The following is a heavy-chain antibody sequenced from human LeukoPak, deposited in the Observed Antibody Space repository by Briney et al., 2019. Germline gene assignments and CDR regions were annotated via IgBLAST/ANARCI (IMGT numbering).Heavy chain of an antibody. CDR3: ARPLSSGWYWVLDY. V-gene: IGHV1-2*02. CDR2: INPNSGGT. J-gene: IGHJ4*02. Sequence: ASVKVSCKASGYTFTGYYMHWVRQAPGQGLEWMGWINPNSGGTNYAQKFQGRVTMTRDTSIGTAYMELSRLRSDDTAVYYCARPLSSGWYWVLDYWGQGTLVTVSS. CDR1: GYTFTGYY. D-gene: IGHD6-19*01.